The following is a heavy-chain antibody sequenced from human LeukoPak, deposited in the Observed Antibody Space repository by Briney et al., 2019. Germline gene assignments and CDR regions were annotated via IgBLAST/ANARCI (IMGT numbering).Heavy chain of an antibody. CDR3: AKAFTTITARFDD. CDR1: GFTFSAYT. J-gene: IGHJ4*02. V-gene: IGHV3-23*01. Sequence: GGSLRLSCAASGFTFSAYTMHWVRQAPGKGLEWVSLISGSGGTTYYADSVKGRFTISRDTSKNTLYLQMNSLRAEDTAVYYCAKAFTTITARFDDWGQGTPVTVSS. CDR2: ISGSGGTT. D-gene: IGHD6-6*01.